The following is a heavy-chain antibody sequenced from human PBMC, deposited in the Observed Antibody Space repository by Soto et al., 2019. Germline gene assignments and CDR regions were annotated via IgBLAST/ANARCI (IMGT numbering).Heavy chain of an antibody. Sequence: WASVKVSCKASGYTFTSYGISWVRQAPGQGLEWMGWISAYNGNTNYAQKLQGRVTMTTDTSTSTAYMELRSLRSDDTAVYYCARVRTMVRGVIRPNYYYYGMDVWGQGTTVTVSS. CDR1: GYTFTSYG. D-gene: IGHD3-10*01. V-gene: IGHV1-18*01. J-gene: IGHJ6*02. CDR3: ARVRTMVRGVIRPNYYYYGMDV. CDR2: ISAYNGNT.